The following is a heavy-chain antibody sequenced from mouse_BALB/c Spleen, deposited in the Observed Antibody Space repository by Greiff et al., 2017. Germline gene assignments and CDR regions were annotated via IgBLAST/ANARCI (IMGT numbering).Heavy chain of an antibody. V-gene: IGHV1S135*01. CDR3: ARSRCGNYGNLAY. CDR2: IDPFNGGT. J-gene: IGHJ3*01. D-gene: IGHD2-1*01. CDR1: GYSFTSYY. Sequence: VQLQQSGPELMKPGASVKISCKASGYSFTSYYMHWVKQSHGKSLEWIGYIDPFNGGTSYNQKFKGKATLTVDKSSSTAYMHLSSLTSEDSAVYYCARSRCGNYGNLAYWGQGTLVTVSA.